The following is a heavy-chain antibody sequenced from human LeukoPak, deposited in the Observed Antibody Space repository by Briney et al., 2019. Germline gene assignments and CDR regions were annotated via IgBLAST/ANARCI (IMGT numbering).Heavy chain of an antibody. Sequence: QAGGSLRLSCAASGFTFSDYYMSWIRQAPGKGLEWVAFIRYDGSNKYYADSVKGRFTISRDNSKNTLYLQMNSLRTEDTAVYYCARGLPNYYGMDVWGQGTTVTVSS. CDR2: IRYDGSNK. V-gene: IGHV3-30*02. CDR3: ARGLPNYYGMDV. CDR1: GFTFSDYY. J-gene: IGHJ6*02.